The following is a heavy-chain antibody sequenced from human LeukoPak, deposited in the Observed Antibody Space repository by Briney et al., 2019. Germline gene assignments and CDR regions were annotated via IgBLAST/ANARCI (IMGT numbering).Heavy chain of an antibody. J-gene: IGHJ4*02. CDR3: AKWQGGSGRSYDY. CDR2: ISATGGTT. Sequence: PGGSLMLSCAASGFTFSNYAMTWVRQAPGKGLEWVSSISATGGTTYYADSVKGRFTISRDNSKNTLYLQMNSLRAEDTAVYYCAKWQGGSGRSYDYWGQGALVIV. V-gene: IGHV3-23*01. CDR1: GFTFSNYA. D-gene: IGHD3-10*01.